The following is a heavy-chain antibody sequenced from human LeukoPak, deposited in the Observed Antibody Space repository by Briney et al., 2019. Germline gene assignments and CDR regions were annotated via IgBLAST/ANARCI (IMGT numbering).Heavy chain of an antibody. CDR3: ARGEPGYCGYDCYCDY. V-gene: IGHV3-7*01. CDR1: GFTFSNYW. J-gene: IGHJ4*02. D-gene: IGHD2-21*02. Sequence: GGSLRLSCAASGFTFSNYWMSWVRQAPGKGLEWVANIKPDGSEKYYVDSVKGRFTISRDNAKNTLYLQMNSLRAEDTAVYYCARGEPGYCGYDCYCDYWGQGTLVTVSS. CDR2: IKPDGSEK.